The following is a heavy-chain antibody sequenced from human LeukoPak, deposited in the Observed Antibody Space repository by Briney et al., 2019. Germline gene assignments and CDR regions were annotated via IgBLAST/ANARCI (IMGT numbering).Heavy chain of an antibody. J-gene: IGHJ6*03. CDR2: ITPNNSGT. D-gene: IGHD1-14*01. CDR3: ATSYSQVTTDAYYYMDV. V-gene: IGHV1-2*02. Sequence: WSSVNVSCKASVYTFTGHYVHWLRIAPGQTLEWVGWITPNNSGTNYAQGFQGRVTMTWDTSITTAYMELRGLTSVDTAVYFCATSYSQVTTDAYYYMDVWGKGSTVTVSS. CDR1: VYTFTGHY.